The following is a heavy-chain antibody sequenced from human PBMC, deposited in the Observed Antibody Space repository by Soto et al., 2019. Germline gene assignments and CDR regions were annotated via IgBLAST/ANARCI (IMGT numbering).Heavy chain of an antibody. D-gene: IGHD1-20*01. J-gene: IGHJ4*02. CDR1: GGHWSGDY. V-gene: IGHV4-34*01. CDR3: ARGRTLITGTSLDY. CDR2: SSRSGNS. Sequence: SVTLSPTCAVSGGHWSGDYWTWIRQPPEEGGVAGGESSRSGNSNYKRARRGRATISVDTSKNRVSLKVSSVTAADTAVYYCARGRTLITGTSLDYWGKGTLVTVSS.